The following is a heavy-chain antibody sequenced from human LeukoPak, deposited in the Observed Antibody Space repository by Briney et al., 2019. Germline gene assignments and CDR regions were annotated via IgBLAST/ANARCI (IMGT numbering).Heavy chain of an antibody. CDR2: ISGSSSTI. V-gene: IGHV3-48*04. Sequence: GGSLRLSCAASGFTFSSYSMNWVRQAPGKGLEWVSYISGSSSTISYADSVRGRFTISRDNAKNSLYLQMNSLRAEDTAVYYCARDLGSPYSSGWYFDYWGQGTLVTVSS. D-gene: IGHD6-19*01. J-gene: IGHJ4*02. CDR1: GFTFSSYS. CDR3: ARDLGSPYSSGWYFDY.